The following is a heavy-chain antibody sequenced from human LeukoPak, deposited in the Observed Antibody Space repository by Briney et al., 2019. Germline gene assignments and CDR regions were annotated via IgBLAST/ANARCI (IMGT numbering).Heavy chain of an antibody. J-gene: IGHJ4*02. CDR1: GFTFSSYW. CDR2: IKQDGSEK. D-gene: IGHD3-22*01. V-gene: IGHV3-7*01. CDR3: ARTPMIVVVMFDY. Sequence: PGGSLRLSCAASGFTFSSYWMSWVRQAPGKGLEWVANIKQDGSEKYYVDSVKGRFTISRDNAKNSLYLQMNSLRAEDTVVYYCARTPMIVVVMFDYWGQGTLVTVSS.